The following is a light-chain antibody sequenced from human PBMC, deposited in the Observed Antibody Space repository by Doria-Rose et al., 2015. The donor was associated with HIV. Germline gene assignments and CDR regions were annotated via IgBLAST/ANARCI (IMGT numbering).Light chain of an antibody. CDR2: GAS. Sequence: ERSTLSCRASQRVTSNYLAWYQQKTGQAPRLLIYGASTRATDIPDRFSGSGSGTDFTLTITRLEPEDFAVYYCQQFASSPPTFGQGTKVEIK. CDR3: QQFASSPPT. V-gene: IGKV3-20*01. CDR1: QRVTSNY. J-gene: IGKJ1*01.